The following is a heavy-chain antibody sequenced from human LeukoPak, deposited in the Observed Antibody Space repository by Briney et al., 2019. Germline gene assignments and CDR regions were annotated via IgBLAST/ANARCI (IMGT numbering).Heavy chain of an antibody. Sequence: GGSLRLSCAASGFTFSSYTMRWVRQAPGKGLEYVSAISSNGGSTYYANSVKGRFTISRDNSKNTLYLQMGSLRAEDMAVYYCARWRHSSGYYYDDWGQGTLVTVSS. CDR3: ARWRHSSGYYYDD. D-gene: IGHD3-22*01. CDR2: ISSNGGST. CDR1: GFTFSSYT. J-gene: IGHJ4*02. V-gene: IGHV3-64*01.